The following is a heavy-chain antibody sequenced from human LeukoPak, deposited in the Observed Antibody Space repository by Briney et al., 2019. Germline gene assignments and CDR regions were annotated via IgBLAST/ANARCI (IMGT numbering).Heavy chain of an antibody. V-gene: IGHV3-30*04. Sequence: EGSLRLSCAASGFTFSSYALHWVRQAPGKGLEWVAVISYDGGNKYYADSVKGRFTISRDNSKSTLYLQMNSLRTEDTAVYYCARDRSYDSSGPSDYWGQGTLVTVSS. D-gene: IGHD3-22*01. CDR2: ISYDGGNK. CDR1: GFTFSSYA. J-gene: IGHJ4*02. CDR3: ARDRSYDSSGPSDY.